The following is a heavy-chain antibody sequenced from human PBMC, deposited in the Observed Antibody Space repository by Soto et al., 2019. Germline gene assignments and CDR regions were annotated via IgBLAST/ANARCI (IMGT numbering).Heavy chain of an antibody. D-gene: IGHD5-12*01. CDR1: GDSVSSNSAA. CDR3: ARGPGYSGWYKFDY. CDR2: TYYRSKWYN. V-gene: IGHV6-1*01. Sequence: SQTLSLTCAISGDSVSSNSAAWNWIRQSPSRGLEWLGRTYYRSKWYNDYAVSVKSRIIINPDTSKNQFSLQLNSVTPEDTAVYYCARGPGYSGWYKFDYWGQGSLVTVSS. J-gene: IGHJ4*02.